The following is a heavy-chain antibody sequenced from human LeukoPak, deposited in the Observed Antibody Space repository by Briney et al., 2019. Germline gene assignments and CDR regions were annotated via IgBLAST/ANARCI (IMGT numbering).Heavy chain of an antibody. Sequence: GGSLRLSCAASGFTFSRYAMSWVRQALGKGLEWVSAISGSGGSTYYADSVKGRFTISRDNSKNTLYLQMNSLRAEDTAVYYCAKDRELGTFDYWGQGTLVTVSS. CDR3: AKDRELGTFDY. CDR2: ISGSGGST. J-gene: IGHJ4*02. CDR1: GFTFSRYA. D-gene: IGHD7-27*01. V-gene: IGHV3-23*01.